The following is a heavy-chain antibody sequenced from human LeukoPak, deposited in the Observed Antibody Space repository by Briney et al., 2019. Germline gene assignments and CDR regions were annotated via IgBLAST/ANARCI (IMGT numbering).Heavy chain of an antibody. Sequence: SETLSLTCTVSGGSISSYYWSWLRQAPGKGLEWIGEINHSGSTNYNPSLKSRVTISVDTSKNQFSLKLSSVTAADTAVYYCARGIVVVTDDNWFDPWGQGTLVTVSS. D-gene: IGHD2-21*02. J-gene: IGHJ5*02. V-gene: IGHV4-34*01. CDR3: ARGIVVVTDDNWFDP. CDR1: GGSISSYY. CDR2: INHSGST.